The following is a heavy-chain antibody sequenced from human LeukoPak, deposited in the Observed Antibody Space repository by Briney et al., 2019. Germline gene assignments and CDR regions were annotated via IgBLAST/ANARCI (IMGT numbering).Heavy chain of an antibody. CDR1: GFTFSNYG. J-gene: IGHJ4*02. D-gene: IGHD3-16*01. CDR2: IWYDGSKK. Sequence: PGGSLRLSCAASGFTFSNYGIHWVRQPPGKGLEWVAFIWYDGSKKNYTDSVKGRLTISRDNSKNTLYLQMNSLRGDDTAVYFCARDGQGGSPYALDYWGQGTLVTVSS. CDR3: ARDGQGGSPYALDY. V-gene: IGHV3-30*02.